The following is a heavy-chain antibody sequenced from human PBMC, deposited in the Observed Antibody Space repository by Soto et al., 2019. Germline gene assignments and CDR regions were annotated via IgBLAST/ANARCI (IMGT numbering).Heavy chain of an antibody. CDR3: PSERPLG. V-gene: IGHV3-15*07. CDR1: GFVFNNAW. Sequence: GGSLRLSCAASGFVFNNAWMNWVRQAPGKGLEWVGRIKSKTDGGTTDFEASVKDRFSISRDDSKNTLYLQINSLKTEDTAVYYCPSERPLGWGQGTMVTVSS. J-gene: IGHJ3*01. CDR2: IKSKTDGGTT.